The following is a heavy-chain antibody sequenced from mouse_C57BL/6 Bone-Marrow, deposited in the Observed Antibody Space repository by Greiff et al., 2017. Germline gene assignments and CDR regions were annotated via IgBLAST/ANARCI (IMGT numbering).Heavy chain of an antibody. J-gene: IGHJ3*01. CDR3: AEGSSGFAWFAY. Sequence: VKLMESGAELAKPGASVKLSCTASGYTFTSYWMHWVKQRPGQGLEWIGYINPSSGYTKYNQKFKDKATLTADKSSSTAYMQLRSLTYEDSAVYYCAEGSSGFAWFAYWGQGTLVTVSA. CDR2: INPSSGYT. D-gene: IGHD3-2*02. V-gene: IGHV1-7*01. CDR1: GYTFTSYW.